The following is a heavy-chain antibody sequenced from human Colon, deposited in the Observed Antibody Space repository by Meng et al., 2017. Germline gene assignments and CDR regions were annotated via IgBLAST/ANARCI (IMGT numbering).Heavy chain of an antibody. CDR3: ARARIPPMVRGVRTYYYYYGMDV. V-gene: IGHV4-34*01. D-gene: IGHD3-10*01. CDR1: GGSFSGYY. CDR2: INHSGST. J-gene: IGHJ6*02. Sequence: SETLSLTCAVYGGSFSGYYWSWIRQPPGKGLEWIGEINHSGSTNYNPSLKSRVTISVDTSKNQFSLKLSSVTAADTAVYYCARARIPPMVRGVRTYYYYYGMDVWGQGTMVTVSS.